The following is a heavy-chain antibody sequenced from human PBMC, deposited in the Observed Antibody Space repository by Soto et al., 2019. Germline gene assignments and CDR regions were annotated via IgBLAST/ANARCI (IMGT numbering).Heavy chain of an antibody. CDR2: IYYSGST. CDR3: ARRGYSGYDYYYYYGMDV. D-gene: IGHD5-12*01. V-gene: IGHV4-30-4*01. CDR1: GGSISSGDYY. J-gene: IGHJ6*02. Sequence: PSETLSLTCTVSGGSISSGDYYWSWIRQPPGKGLEWIGYIYYSGSTYYNPSLKSRVTISVDTSKNQFSLKLSSVTAADTAVYYCARRGYSGYDYYYYYGMDVWGQRTTVTVSS.